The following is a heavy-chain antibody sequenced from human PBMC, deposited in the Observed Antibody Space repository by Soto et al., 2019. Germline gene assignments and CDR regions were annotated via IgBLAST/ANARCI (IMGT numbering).Heavy chain of an antibody. CDR2: IIPIFGTA. CDR1: GSTVSSYA. J-gene: IGHJ4*02. V-gene: IGHV1-69*13. Sequence: SVKVSCKASGSTVSSYAISCVRQAPGQGLEWMGGIIPIFGTANYAQKFQGRVTITADGSTSTAYMELSSLRSEDTAVYYCARDRNPIISGSSSFDYWGQGTLVTVSS. CDR3: ARDRNPIISGSSSFDY. D-gene: IGHD3-22*01.